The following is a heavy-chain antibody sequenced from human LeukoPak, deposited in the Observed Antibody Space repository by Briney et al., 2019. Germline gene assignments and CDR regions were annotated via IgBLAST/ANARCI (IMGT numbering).Heavy chain of an antibody. CDR1: VYTFTGYY. D-gene: IGHD6-6*01. CDR2: INPNSGGT. Sequence: ASVELSCKASVYTFTGYYMHWVRQPPGQGLEWMGWINPNSGGTNYAQKFQGRVTMTRDTSISTAYMELSRLRSDDTAVYYCARHSKVQQLAGDFDYWGQGTLVTVSS. V-gene: IGHV1-2*02. CDR3: ARHSKVQQLAGDFDY. J-gene: IGHJ4*02.